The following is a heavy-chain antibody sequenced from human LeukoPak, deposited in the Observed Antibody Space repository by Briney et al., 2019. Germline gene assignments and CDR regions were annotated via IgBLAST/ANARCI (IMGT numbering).Heavy chain of an antibody. V-gene: IGHV4-59*08. CDR1: GGSISSTY. J-gene: IGHJ4*02. D-gene: IGHD2-21*02. CDR3: ARHTSYGGNSAFDY. CDR2: VFYTGIT. Sequence: PSETLSLTCTVSGGSISSTYWSWIRQPPGKGLEWIGYVFYTGITNYNPSLKSRVTISIDTSRSHFSLKLNSVTAADTAVYYCARHTSYGGNSAFDYWGQGTLVTVSS.